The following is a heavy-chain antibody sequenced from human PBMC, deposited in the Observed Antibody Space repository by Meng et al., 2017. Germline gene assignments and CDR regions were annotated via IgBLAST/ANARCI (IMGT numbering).Heavy chain of an antibody. V-gene: IGHV3-30*01. Sequence: QVPLVGSGGGVVQPGRSLRLSCAASGFTFSSYAMHWVRQAPGKGLEWVAVISYDGSNKYYADSVKGRFTISRDNSKNTLYLQMNSLRAEDTAVYYCASPLLRFLEWLSMGYWGQGTLVTVSS. CDR1: GFTFSSYA. CDR3: ASPLLRFLEWLSMGY. D-gene: IGHD3-3*01. J-gene: IGHJ4*02. CDR2: ISYDGSNK.